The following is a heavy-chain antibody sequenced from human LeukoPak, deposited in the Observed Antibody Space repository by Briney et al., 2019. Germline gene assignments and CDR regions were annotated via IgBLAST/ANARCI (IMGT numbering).Heavy chain of an antibody. CDR3: AREWSITFFGVARGAFDI. Sequence: SVKVSCKASGGTFSSYAISWVRQAPGQGLEWMGGIIPIFGTANYAQKFQGRVTITTDESTSTAYMELSSLRSEDTAVYYCAREWSITFFGVARGAFDIWGKGTMVTVSS. CDR2: IIPIFGTA. V-gene: IGHV1-69*05. J-gene: IGHJ3*02. CDR1: GGTFSSYA. D-gene: IGHD3-3*01.